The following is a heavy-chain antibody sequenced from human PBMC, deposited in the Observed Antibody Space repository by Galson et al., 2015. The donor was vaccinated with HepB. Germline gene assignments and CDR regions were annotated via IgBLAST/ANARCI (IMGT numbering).Heavy chain of an antibody. J-gene: IGHJ6*02. CDR3: ARDLSGGYVAYYYYGMDV. D-gene: IGHD5-12*01. CDR2: INAGNGNT. Sequence: SVMVSSKASGYTFTSYAMHWVRHDPPQRLEWMGWINAGNGNTKYSQKFQGRVTITRDTSASTAYMELSSLRSEDTAVYYCARDLSGGYVAYYYYGMDVWGQGTTVTVSS. V-gene: IGHV1-3*01. CDR1: GYTFTSYA.